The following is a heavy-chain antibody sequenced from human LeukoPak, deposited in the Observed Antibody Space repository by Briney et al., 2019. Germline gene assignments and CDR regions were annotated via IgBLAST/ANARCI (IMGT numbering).Heavy chain of an antibody. D-gene: IGHD3-22*01. V-gene: IGHV3-64*01. CDR3: ARVYYDSSGYPDY. CDR2: ISSNGGST. J-gene: IGHJ4*02. CDR1: GFTFSSYA. Sequence: PGGSLRLSCAASGFTFSSYAVHWVRQAPGKGLEYVSAISSNGGSTYYANSVKGRFTISRDNSKNTLYLQMGSLRAEDMAVYYCARVYYDSSGYPDYWGQGTLVTVSS.